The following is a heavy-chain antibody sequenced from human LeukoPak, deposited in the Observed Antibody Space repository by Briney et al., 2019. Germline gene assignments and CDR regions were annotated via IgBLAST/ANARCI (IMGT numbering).Heavy chain of an antibody. V-gene: IGHV4-34*01. D-gene: IGHD6-13*01. CDR1: GGSISSYY. CDR2: INHSGST. CDR3: ARSRSSPPFAFDI. J-gene: IGHJ3*02. Sequence: SETLSLTCTVSGGSISSYYWSWIRQPPGKGLEWIGEINHSGSTNYNPSLKSRVTISVDTSKNQFSLKLSSVTAADTAVYYCARSRSSPPFAFDIWGQGTMVTVSS.